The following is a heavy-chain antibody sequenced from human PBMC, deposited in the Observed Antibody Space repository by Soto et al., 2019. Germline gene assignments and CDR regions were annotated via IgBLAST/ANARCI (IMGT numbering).Heavy chain of an antibody. CDR1: DESISGYS. CDR3: ARDKRDSSFMDV. V-gene: IGHV4-59*01. D-gene: IGHD6-13*01. CDR2: IYYSGST. J-gene: IGHJ6*02. Sequence: SETLSLTCIVSDESISGYSWNWIRQPPGKGLEWIGYIYYSGSTNYNPSLKSRVTISVDTSKNQFSLTLDSVTAADTAVYYCARDKRDSSFMDVWGHGTTVTVSS.